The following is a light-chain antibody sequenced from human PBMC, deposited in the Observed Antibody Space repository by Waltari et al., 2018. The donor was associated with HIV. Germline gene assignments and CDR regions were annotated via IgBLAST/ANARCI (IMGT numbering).Light chain of an antibody. CDR2: EGS. J-gene: IGLJ2*01. CDR3: CSYAGSSNVV. V-gene: IGLV2-23*01. CDR1: SSDVGSYNL. Sequence: QSALTQPASVSGSPGQSITISCTGPSSDVGSYNLVSWYQQHPGKAPKLMIYEGSKRPSGVSNRFSGSKYGNTASLTISGLQAEDEADYYCCSYAGSSNVVFGGGTKLTVL.